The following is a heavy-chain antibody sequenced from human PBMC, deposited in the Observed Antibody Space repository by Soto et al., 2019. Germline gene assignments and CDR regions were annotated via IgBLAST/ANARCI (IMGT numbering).Heavy chain of an antibody. Sequence: VASRKISCKGSVYSFAGYWITWVRQKPGKGLEWMGRIDPSDSQTYYSPSFRGHVTISVTKSITTVFLQWSSLRASDTAMYYCARQIYDSDTGPNFQYYFDSWGKGPPVTVSS. CDR3: ARQIYDSDTGPNFQYYFDS. V-gene: IGHV5-10-1*01. D-gene: IGHD3-22*01. J-gene: IGHJ4*02. CDR1: VYSFAGYW. CDR2: IDPSDSQT.